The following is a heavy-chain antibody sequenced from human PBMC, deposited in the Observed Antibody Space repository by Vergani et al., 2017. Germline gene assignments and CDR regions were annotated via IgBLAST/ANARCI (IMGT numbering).Heavy chain of an antibody. CDR1: GFTFSDYY. CDR2: ISSSSSYT. J-gene: IGHJ6*02. V-gene: IGHV3-11*05. CDR3: ARDGVSRATAMGRGTPIYYYYGMDV. D-gene: IGHD5-18*01. Sequence: QVQLVESGGGLVKPGGSLRLSCAASGFTFSDYYMSWIRQAPGKGLEWVSYISSSSSYTNYADSVKGRFTISRDNAKNSLYLQMNSLRAEDTAVYYCARDGVSRATAMGRGTPIYYYYGMDVWGQGTTVTVSS.